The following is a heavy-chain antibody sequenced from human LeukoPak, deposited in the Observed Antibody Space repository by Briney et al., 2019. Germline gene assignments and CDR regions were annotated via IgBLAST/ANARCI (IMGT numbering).Heavy chain of an antibody. Sequence: ASVKVSCKASGFTLTNFGINWVRQATGQGLEWMGWMNSNTGNTGYAQEFQGRVTMTRYTAIGTAYMELTNLRSEDTAVYYCARGRRGSSGPWSWYLDLWGRGTLVTASS. CDR2: MNSNTGNT. CDR3: ARGRRGSSGPWSWYLDL. D-gene: IGHD3-22*01. CDR1: GFTLTNFG. V-gene: IGHV1-8*01. J-gene: IGHJ2*01.